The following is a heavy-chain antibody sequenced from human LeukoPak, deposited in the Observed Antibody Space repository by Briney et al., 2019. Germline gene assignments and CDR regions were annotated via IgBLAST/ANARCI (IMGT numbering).Heavy chain of an antibody. V-gene: IGHV3-72*01. CDR3: ARVNSGGYYYFDY. J-gene: IGHJ4*02. D-gene: IGHD3-22*01. CDR1: GFTFSDYY. Sequence: PGRSLRLSCAASGFTFSDYYMDWVRQAPGKGLEWVGRARNRAESYSTEYAASVQGRFTISGDDSKNSLFLQMNSLKTEDTALYYCARVNSGGYYYFDYWGQGTLVTVSS. CDR2: ARNRAESYST.